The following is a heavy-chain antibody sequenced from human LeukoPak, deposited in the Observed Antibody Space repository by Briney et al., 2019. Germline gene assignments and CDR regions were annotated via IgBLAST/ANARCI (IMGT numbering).Heavy chain of an antibody. CDR1: GFTFSSYG. J-gene: IGHJ5*02. Sequence: PGRYLRLSCAASGFTFSSYGMHWVRQAPGKGLEWVAVIWYDGSNKYYADSVKGRFTISRDNSKNTLYLQMNSLRAEDTAVYYCAGGQNYYGSGSYPWGQGTLVTVSS. CDR3: AGGQNYYGSGSYP. V-gene: IGHV3-33*01. D-gene: IGHD3-10*01. CDR2: IWYDGSNK.